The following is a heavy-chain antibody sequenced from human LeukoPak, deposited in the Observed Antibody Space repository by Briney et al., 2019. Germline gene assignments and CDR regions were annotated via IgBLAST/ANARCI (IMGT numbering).Heavy chain of an antibody. V-gene: IGHV1-2*02. CDR2: INPNSGGT. J-gene: IGHJ4*02. CDR3: ANLGHSGSYSDY. Sequence: ASVKVSCKASGYTFTGYYMHRVRQAPGQGLEWMGWINPNSGGTNYAQKFQGGVTMTRDTSISTAYMELSRLRSDDTAVYYCANLGHSGSYSDYWGQGTLVTVSS. CDR1: GYTFTGYY. D-gene: IGHD3-10*01.